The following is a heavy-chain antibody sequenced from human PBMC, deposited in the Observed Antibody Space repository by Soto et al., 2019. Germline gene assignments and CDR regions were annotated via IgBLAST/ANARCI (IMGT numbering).Heavy chain of an antibody. V-gene: IGHV4-4*07. Sequence: SETLFLTCTVSGGSISTYYWNWIRQPAGKRLEWLGRIYTSGYTKYNPSLKSRVTMSLDTSKRQFSLKLSSVTAADTAVYYCARETVAGTDNWFDPWGQGILVTVSS. CDR1: GGSISTYY. CDR3: ARETVAGTDNWFDP. J-gene: IGHJ5*02. D-gene: IGHD6-19*01. CDR2: IYTSGYT.